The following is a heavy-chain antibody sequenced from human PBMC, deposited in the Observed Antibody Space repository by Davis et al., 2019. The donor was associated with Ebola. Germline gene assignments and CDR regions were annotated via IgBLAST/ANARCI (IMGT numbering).Heavy chain of an antibody. J-gene: IGHJ6*02. CDR2: IYYSGST. D-gene: IGHD6-19*01. V-gene: IGHV4-61*01. CDR3: ARETRIAAVAGTDYYYYGLDV. Sequence: SETLSLTCTVSGGSISSSNYYWTWIRQPPGKGLEWIGYIYYSGSTNYNPSLKSRVTMSLDTSTNQFSLKLSSVTAADTAVYYCARETRIAAVAGTDYYYYGLDVWGQGATVTVSS. CDR1: GGSISSSNYY.